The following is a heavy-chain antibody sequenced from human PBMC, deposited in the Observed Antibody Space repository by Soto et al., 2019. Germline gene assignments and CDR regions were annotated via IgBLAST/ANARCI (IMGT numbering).Heavy chain of an antibody. CDR2: MHYSGST. CDR3: ARVLVGVTWSFDY. V-gene: IGHV4-59*01. Sequence: PSETLSLTCTVSGGSISSYYWGWIRPPPGKGPEWIGYMHYSGSTNCNPSLKSRVTISIGTSQNQFSLKLTSVTAADTAVYYCARVLVGVTWSFDYWGQGALVTVSS. D-gene: IGHD1-26*01. J-gene: IGHJ4*02. CDR1: GGSISSYY.